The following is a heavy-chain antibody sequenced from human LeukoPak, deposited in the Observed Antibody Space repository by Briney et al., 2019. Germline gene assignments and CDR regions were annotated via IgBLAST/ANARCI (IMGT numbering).Heavy chain of an antibody. J-gene: IGHJ3*01. CDR2: IYSDGDT. CDR1: GFTVSSVY. Sequence: GGSLRLSCAASGFTVSSVYMTWVRQAPGKGLEWVSLIYSDGDTYYADSVKGRFTISRDNAKNSLYLQMNSLRAEDTAVYYCARLRNVGGNPHPFNVWGQGTTATVSS. CDR3: ARLRNVGGNPHPFNV. D-gene: IGHD4-23*01. V-gene: IGHV3-53*01.